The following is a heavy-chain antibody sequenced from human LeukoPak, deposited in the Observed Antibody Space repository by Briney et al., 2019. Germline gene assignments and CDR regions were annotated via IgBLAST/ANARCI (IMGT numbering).Heavy chain of an antibody. D-gene: IGHD6-13*01. CDR1: GYSISSGYY. CDR2: IYHSGST. Sequence: PSETLSLTCTVSGYSISSGYYWGWIRQPPGKGLEWIGSIYHSGSTYYNPSLKSRVTISVDTSKNQFSLKLSSVTAADTAVYYCARGSEVNSRSDYWGQGTLVTVSS. CDR3: ARGSEVNSRSDY. J-gene: IGHJ4*02. V-gene: IGHV4-38-2*02.